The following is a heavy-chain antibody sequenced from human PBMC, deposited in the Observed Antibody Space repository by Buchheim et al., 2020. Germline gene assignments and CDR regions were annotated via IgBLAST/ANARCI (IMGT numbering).Heavy chain of an antibody. CDR3: ALGYSSNWYYFEY. V-gene: IGHV4-59*01. CDR1: GASISSYY. D-gene: IGHD6-13*01. J-gene: IGHJ4*02. Sequence: QVQLQESGPGLVKPSETLSLTRTVSGASISSYYWSWIRQPPGKGLEWVGYIYYSGSTNYNPSLKSRVTISKDMSRNQFSLKVSSVTAADTAVYYCALGYSSNWYYFEYWGLGTL. CDR2: IYYSGST.